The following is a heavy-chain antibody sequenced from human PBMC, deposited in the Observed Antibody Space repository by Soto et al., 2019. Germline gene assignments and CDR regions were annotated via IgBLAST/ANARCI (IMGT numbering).Heavy chain of an antibody. CDR1: GYTFTSYA. V-gene: IGHV1-3*01. J-gene: IGHJ4*02. CDR2: INAGNGNT. D-gene: IGHD2-21*02. CDR3: ARAWVVVTAPDY. Sequence: ASVQVSCKASGYTFTSYAIHWVRQAPGQRLEWMGWINAGNGNTKYSQKFQGRVTITRDTSASTAYMELSSLRSEDTAVYYCARAWVVVTAPDYWGQGTLVPVSS.